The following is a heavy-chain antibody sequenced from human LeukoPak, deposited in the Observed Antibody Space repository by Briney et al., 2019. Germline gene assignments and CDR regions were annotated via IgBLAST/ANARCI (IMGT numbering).Heavy chain of an antibody. V-gene: IGHV3-21*01. Sequence: GGSLRLSCAASGFTFSSYSMNWVRQAPGKGLEWVSSISSSSSYIYYADSVKGRFNISRDNAKNSLYLQMNSLRAEDTALYYCARDRELRYCSSTSCYNYFGMDVWGQGTTVTVSS. CDR1: GFTFSSYS. D-gene: IGHD2-2*02. CDR2: ISSSSSYI. J-gene: IGHJ6*02. CDR3: ARDRELRYCSSTSCYNYFGMDV.